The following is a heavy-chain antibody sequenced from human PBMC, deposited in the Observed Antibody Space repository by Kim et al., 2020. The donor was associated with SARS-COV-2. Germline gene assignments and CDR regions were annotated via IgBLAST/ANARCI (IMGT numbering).Heavy chain of an antibody. CDR1: GFTFSSYA. CDR3: AIFDRPFDY. CDR2: ISYDGSNK. V-gene: IGHV3-30*04. Sequence: GGSLRLSCAASGFTFSSYAMHWVRQAPGKGLEWVAVISYDGSNKYYVDSVKGRFTISRDNSKNTLYLQMNSLRAEDTAVYYCAIFDRPFDYWGQGTLVTVSS. J-gene: IGHJ4*02.